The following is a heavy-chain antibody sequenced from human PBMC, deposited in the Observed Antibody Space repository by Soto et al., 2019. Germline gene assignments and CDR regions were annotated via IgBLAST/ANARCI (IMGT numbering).Heavy chain of an antibody. J-gene: IGHJ4*02. CDR1: GYTFTSYY. Sequence: GASVKVSCKASGYTFTSYYMHWVRQAPGQGLEWMGIINPSGGSTSYAQKFQGRVTMTRDTSTSTVYMEPSSLRSEDTAVYHCARGPGELPLATGWGQGTLVTVSS. CDR3: ARGPGELPLATG. D-gene: IGHD1-7*01. CDR2: INPSGGST. V-gene: IGHV1-46*01.